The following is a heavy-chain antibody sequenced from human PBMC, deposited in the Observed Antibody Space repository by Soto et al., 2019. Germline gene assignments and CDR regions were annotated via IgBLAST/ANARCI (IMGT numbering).Heavy chain of an antibody. V-gene: IGHV4-39*01. CDR1: GGSIKNTGAN. J-gene: IGHJ5*02. Sequence: QLQLQESGPGLVKPSETLSLTCTVSGGSIKNTGANWGWVRQPPGKGLEWIGSVYYTGTTYYNPSLHSRVTISIDTSKNQYSLSVNSVAAADTAVYYCATHTSGSRNGPHTWGQGTLVTVSS. CDR2: VYYTGTT. CDR3: ATHTSGSRNGPHT. D-gene: IGHD1-26*01.